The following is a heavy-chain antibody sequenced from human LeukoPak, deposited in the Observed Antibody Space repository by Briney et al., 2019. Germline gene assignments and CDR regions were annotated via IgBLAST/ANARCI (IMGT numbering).Heavy chain of an antibody. D-gene: IGHD2-21*02. J-gene: IGHJ4*02. Sequence: PLETLSLTCTVSGGSISSSNYYWGWIRQPPGKGLEWIGNIFYSGSTYYNPSLKSRVTISVDTSKKQFSLKLSSVTAADTAVYYCAGLVVATATIDYWGQGTLVTVSS. CDR2: IFYSGST. CDR3: AGLVVATATIDY. V-gene: IGHV4-39*01. CDR1: GGSISSSNYY.